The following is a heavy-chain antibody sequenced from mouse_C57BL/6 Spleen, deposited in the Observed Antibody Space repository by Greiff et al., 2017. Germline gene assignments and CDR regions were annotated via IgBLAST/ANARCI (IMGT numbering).Heavy chain of an antibody. CDR1: GYAFSSYW. J-gene: IGHJ2*01. V-gene: IGHV1-80*01. Sequence: VQLQQSGAELVKPGASVKISCKASGYAFSSYWMNWVKQRPGKGLEWIGQIYPGDGDTKYNGKFKGKATLTADKSSSTAYMQPSSLTSEESAVYFCARSPPLITTVVAPVRGFDYWGQGTTLTVSS. D-gene: IGHD1-1*01. CDR2: IYPGDGDT. CDR3: ARSPPLITTVVAPVRGFDY.